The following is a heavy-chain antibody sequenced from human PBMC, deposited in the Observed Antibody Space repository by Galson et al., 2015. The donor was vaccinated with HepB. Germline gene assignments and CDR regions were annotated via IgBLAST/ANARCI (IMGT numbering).Heavy chain of an antibody. V-gene: IGHV3-23*01. CDR2: IVGRGEGT. Sequence: SLRLSCAASGITFSNSVMSWVRQAPGKGLEWVASIVGRGEGTLYADAVKGRFTISSDNSRNTLYLQMNRLRADDTAIYYCAKTSYCDGGPCFSGYFDAWGQGTLVAVSS. CDR1: GITFSNSV. D-gene: IGHD2-21*01. CDR3: AKTSYCDGGPCFSGYFDA. J-gene: IGHJ4*02.